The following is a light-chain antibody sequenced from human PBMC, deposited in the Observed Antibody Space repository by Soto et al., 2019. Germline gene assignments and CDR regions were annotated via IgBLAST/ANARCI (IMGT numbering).Light chain of an antibody. Sequence: QSVLTQPRSVSGSPGQSVTISCTGTASDVGGYSYVSWYQQHPGKVPKLIIYDVSKWPSGVPDRFSGSKSGNTASLTISGLQAEDESDYYCCSYAGSYTFVFGTGTKVTVL. CDR2: DVS. CDR3: CSYAGSYTFV. J-gene: IGLJ1*01. CDR1: ASDVGGYSY. V-gene: IGLV2-11*01.